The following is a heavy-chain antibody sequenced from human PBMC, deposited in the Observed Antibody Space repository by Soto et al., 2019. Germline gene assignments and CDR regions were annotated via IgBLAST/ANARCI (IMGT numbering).Heavy chain of an antibody. CDR2: INHSGST. J-gene: IGHJ6*02. CDR1: GGSFSGYY. Sequence: SETLSLTCAVYGGSFSGYYWSWIRQPPGKGLEWIGEINHSGSTNYNPSLKSRVTISVDTSKNQFSLKLSSVTAADTAVYYCARGDYTTYSYYGMDVWGQGTTVTVSS. D-gene: IGHD4-4*01. CDR3: ARGDYTTYSYYGMDV. V-gene: IGHV4-34*01.